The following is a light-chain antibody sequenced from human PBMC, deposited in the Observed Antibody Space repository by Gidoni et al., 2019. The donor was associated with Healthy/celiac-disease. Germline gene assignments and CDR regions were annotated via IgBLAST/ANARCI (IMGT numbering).Light chain of an antibody. Sequence: QSALTQPASVSGSPGQSITISCTGTSSDVGGYNFVSWYQQHPGKAPKFMIYDVSNRPSGISNRFSGSKSGNTAARTISGLQAEDEADYYCCSYTSSNTLVFGTGTKVTVL. CDR2: DVS. CDR1: SSDVGGYNF. V-gene: IGLV2-14*03. J-gene: IGLJ1*01. CDR3: CSYTSSNTLV.